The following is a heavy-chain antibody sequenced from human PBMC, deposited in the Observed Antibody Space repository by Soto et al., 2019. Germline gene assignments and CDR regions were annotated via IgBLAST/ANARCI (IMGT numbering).Heavy chain of an antibody. Sequence: PSETLSLTCSVSGGSVTIDNSYWNWIRQPPGKGLEWIGEINHTGGTHYNPSLKSRVTMSVDTSKNQFSLRLSSVTAADTAIYYCATRITVFGLLIPPFDPWGQGTQVTVSS. D-gene: IGHD3-3*01. CDR2: INHTGGT. CDR1: GGSVTIDNSY. CDR3: ATRITVFGLLIPPFDP. V-gene: IGHV4-61*01. J-gene: IGHJ5*02.